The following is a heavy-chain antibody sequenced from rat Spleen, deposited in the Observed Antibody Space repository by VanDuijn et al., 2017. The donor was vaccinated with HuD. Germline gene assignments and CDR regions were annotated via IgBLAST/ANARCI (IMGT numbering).Heavy chain of an antibody. Sequence: EVQLVESDGGLVQPGRSLKLSCAASGFTFSDYYMAWVRQGPTQGLEWVASITNTGGSTYYPDSVKGRFTIARDNAKSTLYLQMNSLRSEDTATYYCTREGAYWGQGTLVTVSS. CDR2: ITNTGGST. CDR1: GFTFSDYY. CDR3: TREGAY. J-gene: IGHJ3*01. V-gene: IGHV5-20*01.